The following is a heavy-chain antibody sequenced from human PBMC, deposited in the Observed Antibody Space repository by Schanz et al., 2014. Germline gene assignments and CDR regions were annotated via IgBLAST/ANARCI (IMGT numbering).Heavy chain of an antibody. V-gene: IGHV1-69*02. CDR3: ARGTMPGTFDI. D-gene: IGHD2-2*01. Sequence: QVQLVQSGAEVKKPGFSVKVSCKASRSTFSSYTISWVRQARGQGLEWVGRFIPILDVGNYAQQFQGRVTFTADKSTSTAYMELSSLRYEDTALYYCARGTMPGTFDIWGQGTMXTVSS. J-gene: IGHJ3*02. CDR2: FIPILDVG. CDR1: RSTFSSYT.